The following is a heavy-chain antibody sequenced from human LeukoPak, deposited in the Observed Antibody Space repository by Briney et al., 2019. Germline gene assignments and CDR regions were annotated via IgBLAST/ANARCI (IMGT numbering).Heavy chain of an antibody. V-gene: IGHV3-21*01. J-gene: IGHJ4*02. Sequence: GGSLRLSCAASGFTFSSYSMNWVRQAPGKGLEWVSSISSSSSYIYYADSVKGRFTISRDNAKNSLYLQMNSLRAEDTAVYYCARRLYCSGGSCHLSFDYWGQGTLVTVSS. D-gene: IGHD2-15*01. CDR2: ISSSSSYI. CDR1: GFTFSSYS. CDR3: ARRLYCSGGSCHLSFDY.